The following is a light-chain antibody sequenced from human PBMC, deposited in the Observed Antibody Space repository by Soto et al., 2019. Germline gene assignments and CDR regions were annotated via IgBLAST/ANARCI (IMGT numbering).Light chain of an antibody. J-gene: IGKJ2*01. CDR2: GAS. V-gene: IGKV3-15*01. Sequence: EIVMTQSPATLSVSPGHRATLSCRTSQSVNSNLAWYQQKPGQAPRLLIYGASTRATGIPARFSGSGSGTEFTLTISSLQSEDFAVYYCQQYNNWPPYTFGRGTKLEIK. CDR1: QSVNSN. CDR3: QQYNNWPPYT.